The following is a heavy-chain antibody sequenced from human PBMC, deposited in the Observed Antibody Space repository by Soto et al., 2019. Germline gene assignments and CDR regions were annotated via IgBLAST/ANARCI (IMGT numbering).Heavy chain of an antibody. CDR3: AKMTTVTTLSTYFDY. CDR2: ISGSGGST. CDR1: GFTFNSDV. V-gene: IGHV3-23*01. D-gene: IGHD4-17*01. Sequence: GVSLRLAFASSGFTFNSDVMTWFRQSPGKGLEWVSGISGSGGSTYYADSVKGRFTISRDNSKDTLYLQVNSLRVEDTAVYYCAKMTTVTTLSTYFDYWGQGTLVTVSS. J-gene: IGHJ4*02.